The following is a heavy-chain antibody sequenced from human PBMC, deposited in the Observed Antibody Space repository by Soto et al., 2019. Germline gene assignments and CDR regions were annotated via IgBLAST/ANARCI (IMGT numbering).Heavy chain of an antibody. CDR3: ARSGIVVVVADNYYYYGMDV. V-gene: IGHV3-21*01. J-gene: IGHJ6*02. CDR1: GFTFSSYS. D-gene: IGHD2-15*01. CDR2: ISSSSYI. Sequence: PGGSLRLSCAASGFTFSSYSMNWVRQAPGKGLEWVSSISSSSYIYYADSVKGRFTISRDNAKNSLYLQMNSLRAEDTAVYYCARSGIVVVVADNYYYYGMDVWGQGTTVTVSS.